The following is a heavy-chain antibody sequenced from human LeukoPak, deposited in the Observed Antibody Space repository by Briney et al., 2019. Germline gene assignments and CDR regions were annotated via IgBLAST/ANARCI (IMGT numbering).Heavy chain of an antibody. J-gene: IGHJ4*02. CDR2: IYYSGST. Sequence: PSETLSLTCTVSGGSVSSGSYYWSWIRQPPGKGLEWIGYIYYSGSTNYNPSLKSRVTISVDTPKNQFSLKLSSVTAADTAVYYCATESIAAAAYFDYWGQGTLVTVSS. CDR1: GGSVSSGSYY. D-gene: IGHD6-13*01. V-gene: IGHV4-61*01. CDR3: ATESIAAAAYFDY.